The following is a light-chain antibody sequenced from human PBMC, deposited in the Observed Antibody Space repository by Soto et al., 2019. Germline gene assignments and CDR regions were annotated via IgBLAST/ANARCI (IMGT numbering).Light chain of an antibody. Sequence: DIQMTQSPSTLSASVGDRVTITCRASQSVNSWLAWYQQKPGKAPKLLLYKASSLESGVPSRFSGSGSGTEFTLTISSLQPDDFETYYCQQYDTSPLTFGGGTKVDIK. CDR2: KAS. CDR3: QQYDTSPLT. V-gene: IGKV1-5*03. J-gene: IGKJ4*01. CDR1: QSVNSW.